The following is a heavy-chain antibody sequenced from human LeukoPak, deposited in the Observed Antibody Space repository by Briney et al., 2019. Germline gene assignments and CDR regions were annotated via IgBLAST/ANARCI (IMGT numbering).Heavy chain of an antibody. D-gene: IGHD5-18*01. CDR2: ISGSGGST. CDR1: GFTVSSNY. V-gene: IGHV3-23*01. CDR3: AKVEGGYNYGGHAFDI. J-gene: IGHJ3*02. Sequence: PGGSLRLSCAASGFTVSSNYMSWVRQAPGKGLEWVSAISGSGGSTYYADSVKGRFTISRDNSKNTLYLQMNSLRAEDTAVYYCAKVEGGYNYGGHAFDIWGQGTMVTVSS.